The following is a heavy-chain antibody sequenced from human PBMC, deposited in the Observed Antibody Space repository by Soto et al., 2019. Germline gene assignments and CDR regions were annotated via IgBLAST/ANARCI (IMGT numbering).Heavy chain of an antibody. J-gene: IGHJ6*02. CDR3: ATGNIDCWSGYKYFYYGMDV. D-gene: IGHD3-3*01. V-gene: IGHV4-39*02. CDR1: PGSVRSSNHY. CDR2: IRYGGNT. Sequence: SETLSLTCTVSPGSVRSSNHYSTWIRQPPRQALGWSGSIRYGGNTYSNPSRKSRLTISVDTSNNHISLRLSSVTAAYTAIYYCATGNIDCWSGYKYFYYGMDVWGQGTAVTVSS.